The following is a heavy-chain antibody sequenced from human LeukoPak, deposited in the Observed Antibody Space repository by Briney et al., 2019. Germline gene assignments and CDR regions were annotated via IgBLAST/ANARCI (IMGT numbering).Heavy chain of an antibody. J-gene: IGHJ4*02. CDR1: GYTFTGYY. Sequence: ASVKVSCKTSGYTFTGYYMHWVRQAPGQGLEWMGWINPDSGDTNSAQKFQGRFTVTRDTSISTAYMELSRLRFDDTAVYYCAKGGVGGPPDYCGQGTPVTVSS. D-gene: IGHD6-25*01. V-gene: IGHV1-2*02. CDR2: INPDSGDT. CDR3: AKGGVGGPPDY.